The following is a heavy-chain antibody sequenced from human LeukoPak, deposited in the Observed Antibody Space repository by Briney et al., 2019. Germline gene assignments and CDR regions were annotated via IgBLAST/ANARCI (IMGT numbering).Heavy chain of an antibody. Sequence: GGSLRLSCAASGFTFNDYGMSWVRQVPGKGLEWVSGINWNGGNTGYSDSVKGRFTISRDNAKNSLYLQMNSLRAEDTAVYYSVFDWLLKWDVWGQGTTVTVSS. CDR3: VFDWLLKWDV. CDR1: GFTFNDYG. V-gene: IGHV3-20*04. J-gene: IGHJ6*02. CDR2: INWNGGNT. D-gene: IGHD3-9*01.